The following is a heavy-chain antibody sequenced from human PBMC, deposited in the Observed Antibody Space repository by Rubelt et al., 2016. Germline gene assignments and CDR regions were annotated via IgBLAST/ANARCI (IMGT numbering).Heavy chain of an antibody. J-gene: IGHJ4*02. CDR3: ARLEGGDYAADY. CDR1: GGSIRSSGHY. CDR2: IYYSGST. D-gene: IGHD4-17*01. V-gene: IGHV4-39*01. Sequence: QLQLQESGPGLVKPSETLSLTCTVSGGSIRSSGHYWGWIRQPPGKGLEWIGSIYYSGSTYYNPSLMSLVTIAVDTSKNQFSLKLSSGTAADTAVYYCARLEGGDYAADYWGQGTLVTVSS.